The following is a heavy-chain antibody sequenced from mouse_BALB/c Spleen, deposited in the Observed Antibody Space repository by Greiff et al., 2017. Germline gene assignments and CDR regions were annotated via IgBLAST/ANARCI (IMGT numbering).Heavy chain of an antibody. CDR3: ARVYGYDGYWYFDV. J-gene: IGHJ1*01. Sequence: EVKLEESGGGLVQPGGSLRLSCATSGFTFTDYYMSWVRQPPGKALEWLGFIRNKANGYTTEYSASVKGRFTISRDNSQSILYLQMNTLRAEDSATYYCARVYGYDGYWYFDVWGAGTTVTVSS. CDR2: IRNKANGYTT. CDR1: GFTFTDYY. D-gene: IGHD2-2*01. V-gene: IGHV7-3*02.